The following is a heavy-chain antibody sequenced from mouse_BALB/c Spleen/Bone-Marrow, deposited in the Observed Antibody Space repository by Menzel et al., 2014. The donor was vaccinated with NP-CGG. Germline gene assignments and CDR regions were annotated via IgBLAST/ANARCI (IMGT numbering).Heavy chain of an antibody. CDR1: GFNIKDTY. CDR3: AREIYMYGNYLMDY. J-gene: IGHJ4*01. D-gene: IGHD2-10*02. V-gene: IGHV14-3*02. Sequence: VQLQQSGAELVKPGASVKLSCTASGFNIKDTYMHWVKQRPEQGLEWIGRIDPANGNTKYDPKFQGKATITADTSSNTAYLQLSSLTSEDTADYYCAREIYMYGNYLMDYWGQGTSVTVSS. CDR2: IDPANGNT.